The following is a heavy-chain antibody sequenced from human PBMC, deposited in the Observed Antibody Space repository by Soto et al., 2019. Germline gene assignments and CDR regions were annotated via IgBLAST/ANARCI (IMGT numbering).Heavy chain of an antibody. V-gene: IGHV4-59*11. CDR3: AIYNWNDAYFDP. CDR2: SYSNGTT. Sequence: SDTLSLTCTVSGDSLRSHCWSWIRQSPGKGLEWIGGSYSNGTTKYNPSNKNRVNKSVDTSHNLFSLKLTSETAADTAVYYCAIYNWNDAYFDPWGQGTLVTVS. CDR1: GDSLRSHC. D-gene: IGHD1-20*01. J-gene: IGHJ5*02.